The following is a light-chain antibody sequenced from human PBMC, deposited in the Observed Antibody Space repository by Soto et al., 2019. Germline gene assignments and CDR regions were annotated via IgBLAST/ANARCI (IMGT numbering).Light chain of an antibody. CDR3: QQYSSSPGT. Sequence: EIVLTQSPGTLYLSPGERATLSCRASLSASSSYLAWDQQKPGQAPRHLIYGASSRATGSPDRFSGSGSGTDFTLTISRLEPEDFAVYYCQQYSSSPGTFGQGTKVEIK. J-gene: IGKJ1*01. V-gene: IGKV3-20*01. CDR1: LSASSSY. CDR2: GAS.